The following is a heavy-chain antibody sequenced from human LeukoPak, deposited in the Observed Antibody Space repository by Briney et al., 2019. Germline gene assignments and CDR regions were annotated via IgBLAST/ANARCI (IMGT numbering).Heavy chain of an antibody. D-gene: IGHD2-2*01. CDR1: GGTFSSYA. CDR2: IIPIFGTA. V-gene: IGHV1-69*05. Sequence: ASVKVSCKASGGTFSSYAISWVRQAPGQGLEWMGRIIPIFGTANYAQKFQGRVTITTDESTSTAYMELSSLRSEDTAVYYCARDALFLGYCSSTSCYFWFDPWGQGTLVTVSS. J-gene: IGHJ5*02. CDR3: ARDALFLGYCSSTSCYFWFDP.